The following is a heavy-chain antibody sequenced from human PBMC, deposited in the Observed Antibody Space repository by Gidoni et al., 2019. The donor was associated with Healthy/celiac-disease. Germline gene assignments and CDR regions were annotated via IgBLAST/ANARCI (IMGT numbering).Heavy chain of an antibody. V-gene: IGHV3-23*01. CDR3: AKDLSRRRFLEWFPTGWFDP. D-gene: IGHD3-3*01. CDR2: ISGSGGST. Sequence: EVQLLESGGGLVQPGGSLSLSCAAPARTFSSYALCWVRQAPGKGLKWVSAISGSGGSTYYADSVQGRFTISRDNSKNTLYLQMNSLRAEDTAVYYCAKDLSRRRFLEWFPTGWFDPWGQGTLVTVSS. CDR1: ARTFSSYA. J-gene: IGHJ5*02.